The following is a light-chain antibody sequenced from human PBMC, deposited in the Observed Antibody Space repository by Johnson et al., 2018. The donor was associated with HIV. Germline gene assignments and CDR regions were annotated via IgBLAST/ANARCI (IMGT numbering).Light chain of an antibody. CDR3: GTWDTSLSAGV. V-gene: IGLV1-51*02. CDR2: END. J-gene: IGLJ1*01. CDR1: SSNIGNNF. Sequence: QSVLTQPPSVSAAPGQKVTISCSGSSSNIGNNFVSWYQHLPGTAPKLLIYENDKRPSGIPDLFSGSKSGTSATLGITGLQTGDEADYYCGTWDTSLSAGVFGTGTRVTFL.